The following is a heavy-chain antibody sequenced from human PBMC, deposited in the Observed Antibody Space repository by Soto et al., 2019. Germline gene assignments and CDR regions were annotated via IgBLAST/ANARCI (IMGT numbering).Heavy chain of an antibody. CDR2: INTGNGNT. Sequence: QVQLVQSGAEVKKPGASVKVSCKASGYTFTRYAMHWVRQAPGQGLEWKGWINTGNGNTHYSQKFQGRVTFTRDGSATTAYMEPSSLTSEGTAVYYCARNVDYFDPWGQGTLVTVSS. CDR3: ARNVDYFDP. CDR1: GYTFTRYA. V-gene: IGHV1-3*04. J-gene: IGHJ5*02. D-gene: IGHD4-17*01.